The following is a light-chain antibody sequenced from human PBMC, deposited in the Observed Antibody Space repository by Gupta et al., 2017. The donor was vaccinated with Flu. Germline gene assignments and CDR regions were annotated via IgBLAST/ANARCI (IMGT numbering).Light chain of an antibody. CDR1: SSNIGSNT. CDR3: AAWDDSLSGVV. V-gene: IGLV1-44*01. J-gene: IGLJ2*01. Sequence: QSVLTQPPSASGTPGQRVTISCSGTSSNIGSNTVNWYQLLPGTAPKLLMYSNAQRPSGVPDRFSGSKSGTSASLAISGLQSEDEADYYCAAWDDSLSGVVFGGGTKLTVL. CDR2: SNA.